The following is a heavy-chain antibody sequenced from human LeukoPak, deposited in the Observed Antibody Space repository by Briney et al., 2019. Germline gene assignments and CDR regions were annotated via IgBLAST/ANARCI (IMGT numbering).Heavy chain of an antibody. CDR3: VRDIAVSNFDF. CDR1: GYTFNTYG. J-gene: IGHJ4*02. Sequence: LGASVRVSCKPYGYTFNTYGITWVRQAPGQGLEWMGWISPYNGNTNYAQKFQGRVTLTTDTSTSTAYMDLRGLRSDDTAVYYCVRDIAVSNFDFWGQGTLVTVSS. CDR2: ISPYNGNT. D-gene: IGHD6-19*01. V-gene: IGHV1-18*01.